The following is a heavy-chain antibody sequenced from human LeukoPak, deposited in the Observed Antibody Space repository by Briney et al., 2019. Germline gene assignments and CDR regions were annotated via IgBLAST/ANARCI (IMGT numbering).Heavy chain of an antibody. CDR2: IYSGGST. CDR1: GFTVSSNY. D-gene: IGHD3-22*01. V-gene: IGHV3-53*01. Sequence: QPGGSLRLSCAASGFTVSSNYMSWVRQAPGKGLEWVSVIYSGGSTYYADSVKGRFTISRDNSKNTLYLQMNSLRAEDTAVYYCARVGSSGYYLGGYFDYWGQGTLVTVSS. J-gene: IGHJ4*02. CDR3: ARVGSSGYYLGGYFDY.